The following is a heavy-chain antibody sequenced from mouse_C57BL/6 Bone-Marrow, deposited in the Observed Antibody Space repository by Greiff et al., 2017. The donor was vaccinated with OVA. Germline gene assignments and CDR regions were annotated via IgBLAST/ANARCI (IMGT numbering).Heavy chain of an antibody. CDR2: IDPSDSYT. D-gene: IGHD2-4*01. Sequence: VQLQQPGAELVKPGASVKLSCKASGYTFTSYWMQWVKQRPGQGLEWIGEIDPSDSYTNYNQKFKGKATLTVDTSSSTAYMQLSRLTSEDSAVYYCCRLRRYWYFDVWGTGTTVTVSS. J-gene: IGHJ1*03. CDR1: GYTFTSYW. V-gene: IGHV1-50*01. CDR3: CRLRRYWYFDV.